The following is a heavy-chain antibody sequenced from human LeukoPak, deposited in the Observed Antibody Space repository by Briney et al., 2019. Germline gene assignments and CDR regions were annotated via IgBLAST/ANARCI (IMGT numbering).Heavy chain of an antibody. V-gene: IGHV3-74*01. CDR3: ARQGTRSYYYYMDV. CDR1: GFTFGSDW. D-gene: IGHD2-2*01. J-gene: IGHJ6*03. CDR2: MNSDGSSI. Sequence: GGSLRLSCAASGFTFGSDWMHWVRQAPGKGLEWVSRMNSDGSSISYADSVKGRFTISRDNAKNSLYLQMNSLRAEDTAVYYCARQGTRSYYYYMDVWGKGTTVTVSS.